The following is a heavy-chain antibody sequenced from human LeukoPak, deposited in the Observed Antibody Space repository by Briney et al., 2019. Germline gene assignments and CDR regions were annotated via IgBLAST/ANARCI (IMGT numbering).Heavy chain of an antibody. J-gene: IGHJ4*02. V-gene: IGHV4-34*10. CDR1: GGSFSGYY. CDR2: IYHRGST. CDR3: ASGLLWFGESTRAEYYFDY. D-gene: IGHD3-10*01. Sequence: SETLSLTCAVYGGSFSGYYWSWIRQPPGKGLEWIGYIYHRGSTNYNPSLKSRVTMSVDTSKNQFSLKLSSVTAADTAVYYCASGLLWFGESTRAEYYFDYWGQGTLVTVSS.